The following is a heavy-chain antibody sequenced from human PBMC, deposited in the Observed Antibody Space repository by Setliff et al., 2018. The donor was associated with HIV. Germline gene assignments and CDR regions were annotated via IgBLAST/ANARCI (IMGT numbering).Heavy chain of an antibody. J-gene: IGHJ5*02. CDR2: IYYSGST. Sequence: PSETLSLTCTVSGGSISNSRYYWSWIRQPPGKGLEWIGSIYYSGSTYYNPSLKSRVTISVDTSKNQFSLKLSSVTAADAAVYYCASRVYYYDSSGYLREEGFDPWGQGTLLTVSS. CDR1: GGSISNSRYY. D-gene: IGHD3-22*01. V-gene: IGHV4-39*01. CDR3: ASRVYYYDSSGYLREEGFDP.